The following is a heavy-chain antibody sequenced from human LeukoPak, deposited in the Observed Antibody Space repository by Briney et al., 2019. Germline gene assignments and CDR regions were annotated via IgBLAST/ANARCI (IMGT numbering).Heavy chain of an antibody. D-gene: IGHD7-27*01. Sequence: GGSLRLSCAASGFTFSNYRMHWVRQAPGKGLEWVAFIRYDGSNKYYADSVKGRFTISRDNSKNTLYLQMNSLRAEDTAVYYCARESWGWPWYFDLWGRGTLVTVSS. V-gene: IGHV3-30*02. CDR3: ARESWGWPWYFDL. CDR2: IRYDGSNK. J-gene: IGHJ2*01. CDR1: GFTFSNYR.